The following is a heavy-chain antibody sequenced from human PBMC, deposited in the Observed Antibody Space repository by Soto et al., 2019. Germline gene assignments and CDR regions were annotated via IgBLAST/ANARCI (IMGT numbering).Heavy chain of an antibody. D-gene: IGHD3-3*02. CDR2: IDWDDDK. CDR3: ARVSLAPPYYYYGMDV. V-gene: IGHV2-70*01. Sequence: GSGPTLVNPTQTLTLTCTFSGFSLSTSGMCVSWIRQPPGKALEWLALIDWDDDKYYSTSLKTRLTISKDTSKNQVVLTMTNMDPVDTATYYCARVSLAPPYYYYGMDVWGQGTTVTVSS. CDR1: GFSLSTSGMC. J-gene: IGHJ6*02.